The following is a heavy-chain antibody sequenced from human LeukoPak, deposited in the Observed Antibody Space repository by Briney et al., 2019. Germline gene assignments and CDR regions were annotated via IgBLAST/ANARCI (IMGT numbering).Heavy chain of an antibody. CDR3: ASRSSGWYFEN. V-gene: IGHV4-4*02. CDR2: IYHSGST. Sequence: PSETLSLTCAVSGHSISSSNWWNWVRQPPGKGLEWIGEIYHSGSTHYNPSLKSRITISVDKSKNQFSLKLSSVTAADTAVYYCASRSSGWYFENWGQGTLVTVSS. D-gene: IGHD6-19*01. CDR1: GHSISSSNW. J-gene: IGHJ4*02.